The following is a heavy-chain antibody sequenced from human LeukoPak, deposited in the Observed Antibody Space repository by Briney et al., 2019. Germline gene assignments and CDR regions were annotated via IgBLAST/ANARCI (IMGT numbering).Heavy chain of an antibody. CDR2: ITGRDGIT. CDR3: AKGGMASSVTHFDY. V-gene: IGHV3-23*01. J-gene: IGHJ4*02. CDR1: GFTFSSFA. D-gene: IGHD6-13*01. Sequence: GGSLRLSCAVSGFTFSSFAMNWVRQAPGKGLEWVSGITGRDGITYYADSVKGRFTISRDNSKNTLYLQMDSLRVEDTAVYYRAKGGMASSVTHFDYWGQGTLVTVSS.